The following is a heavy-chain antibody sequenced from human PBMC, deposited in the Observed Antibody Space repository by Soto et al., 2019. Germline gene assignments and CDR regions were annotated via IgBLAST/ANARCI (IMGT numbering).Heavy chain of an antibody. J-gene: IGHJ6*02. CDR1: GFSISSNY. V-gene: IGHV3-53*02. CDR2: TFSGGNT. Sequence: ELQLVETGGGLIQTGGSLRLSCAASGFSISSNYIAWVRQPPGKGLEWVSTTFSGGNTEYAASVKGRCSISRDNYQNTLYLQRDTLRVEDTAVYYCARKPPSAIQGWAFGMDVWGQGTTVSVSS. D-gene: IGHD2-21*01. CDR3: ARKPPSAIQGWAFGMDV.